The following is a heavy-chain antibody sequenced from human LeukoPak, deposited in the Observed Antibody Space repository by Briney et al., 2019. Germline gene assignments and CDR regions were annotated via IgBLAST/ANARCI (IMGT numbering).Heavy chain of an antibody. CDR2: IYYSGST. Sequence: SETLSLTCTVSGGSISSSSYYWGWIRQPPGKGLEWIGSIYYSGSTYYNPSLKSRVTISVDTSKNQFSLKLSSVTAADTAVYYCARDAEVRGYSYSAHYYYYYMDVWGKGTTVTVSS. D-gene: IGHD5-18*01. CDR1: GGSISSSSYY. V-gene: IGHV4-39*02. J-gene: IGHJ6*03. CDR3: ARDAEVRGYSYSAHYYYYYMDV.